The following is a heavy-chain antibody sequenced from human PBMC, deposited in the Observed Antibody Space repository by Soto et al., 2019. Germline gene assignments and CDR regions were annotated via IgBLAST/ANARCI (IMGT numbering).Heavy chain of an antibody. J-gene: IGHJ6*02. CDR2: INAGNGNT. Sequence: QVQLVQSGAEVKKPGASVKVSCKASGYTFTSYAMHWVRQAPGQRLEWMGWINAGNGNTKYSQKFQGRVTITRDTSASTAYMELSSLRSEDTAVYYCATRGRSLGYYYGMAVWGQGTTVTVSS. V-gene: IGHV1-3*01. CDR1: GYTFTSYA. CDR3: ATRGRSLGYYYGMAV. D-gene: IGHD3-10*01.